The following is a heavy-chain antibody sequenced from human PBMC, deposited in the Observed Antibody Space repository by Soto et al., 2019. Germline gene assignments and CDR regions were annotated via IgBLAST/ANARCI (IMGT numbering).Heavy chain of an antibody. Sequence: PSETLSLTCTISGSSVSSGSYYWSWIRQPPGKGLEWIGYIYYSGTTNYNPSFKSRLTISVDTSRNQFSLNLNPVTARDTATYFCARGPQYWGPGKLVTVSS. J-gene: IGHJ4*02. V-gene: IGHV4-61*01. CDR1: GSSVSSGSYY. CDR3: ARGPQY. CDR2: IYYSGTT.